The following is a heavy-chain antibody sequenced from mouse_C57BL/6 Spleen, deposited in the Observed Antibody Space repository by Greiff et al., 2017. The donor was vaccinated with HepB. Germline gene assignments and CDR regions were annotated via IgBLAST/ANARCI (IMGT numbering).Heavy chain of an antibody. Sequence: VKLQQPGAELVRPGTSVKLSCKASGYTFTSYWMHWVKQRPGQGLEWIGVIDPSDSYTNYNQKFKGKATLTVDTSSSTAYMQLSSLTSEDSAVYYCARKMDYGSSYWYFDVWGTGTTVTVSS. CDR3: ARKMDYGSSYWYFDV. CDR2: IDPSDSYT. V-gene: IGHV1-59*01. CDR1: GYTFTSYW. D-gene: IGHD1-1*01. J-gene: IGHJ1*03.